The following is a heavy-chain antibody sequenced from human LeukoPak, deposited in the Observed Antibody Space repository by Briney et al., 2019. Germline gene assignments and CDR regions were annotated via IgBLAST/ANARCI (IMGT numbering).Heavy chain of an antibody. CDR1: GFTFTSYS. Sequence: QAGGSLRLSCAASGFTFTSYSMNWVRQAPGKGLEWVSTISGGGGSTYYADSVKGRFTISRDNSENTLYLQVDSLRAEDTAVYYCAKGGKWDVTPFDYWGQGTLVTVSS. V-gene: IGHV3-23*01. D-gene: IGHD1-26*01. CDR2: ISGGGGST. CDR3: AKGGKWDVTPFDY. J-gene: IGHJ4*02.